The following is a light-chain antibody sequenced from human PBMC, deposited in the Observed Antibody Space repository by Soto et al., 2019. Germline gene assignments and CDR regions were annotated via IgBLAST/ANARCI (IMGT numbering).Light chain of an antibody. Sequence: EIVLTQSPGTLSLSPGERATLSCRASQSMSSTYLAWYQQKPGQAPRLLMYGASRRATGIPDRFSGSGSVTDFTLTISRLEPEDFAVYYCQQYNNWPRTFGQGTRLEIK. CDR1: QSMSSTY. CDR3: QQYNNWPRT. CDR2: GAS. V-gene: IGKV3-20*01. J-gene: IGKJ5*01.